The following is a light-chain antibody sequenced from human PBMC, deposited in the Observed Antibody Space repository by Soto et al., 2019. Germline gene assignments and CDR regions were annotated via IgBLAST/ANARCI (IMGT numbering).Light chain of an antibody. Sequence: QSVLTQPASVSGSPGQSITISCTGTSSDVGGYNYVSWYQQYPGKAPKLMIYDVSYRPSGVSNRFSGSKSGNTASLTIYGLQAEDEADYYCSSYTSISSPLYVFGTGTKVTVL. V-gene: IGLV2-14*01. CDR2: DVS. CDR3: SSYTSISSPLYV. CDR1: SSDVGGYNY. J-gene: IGLJ1*01.